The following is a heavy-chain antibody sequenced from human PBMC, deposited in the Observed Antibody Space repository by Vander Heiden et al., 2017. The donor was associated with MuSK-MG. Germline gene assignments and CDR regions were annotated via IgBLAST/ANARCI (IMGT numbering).Heavy chain of an antibody. D-gene: IGHD4-17*01. V-gene: IGHV4-61*02. CDR3: ARAAGDYYYYYYYMDV. CDR2: IYTSGST. Sequence: QVHLQESGPGLVKPSQTLSLTCTVPGGSISSGSYYCSWIRQPAGKGLEWIGRIYTSGSTNYNPSLKSRVTMSVDTSKNQFSLKLSSVTAADTAVYYCARAAGDYYYYYYYMDVWGKGTTVTVSS. CDR1: GGSISSGSYY. J-gene: IGHJ6*03.